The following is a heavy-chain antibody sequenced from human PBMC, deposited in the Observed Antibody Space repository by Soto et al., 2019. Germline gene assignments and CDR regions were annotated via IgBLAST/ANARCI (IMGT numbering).Heavy chain of an antibody. CDR3: ARGGGGGGICSGGSCYFY. Sequence: SETLSLTCTVSGGSISSGGYYWSWIRQHPGKGLEWIGYIYYSGSTYYNPSLKSRVTISVDTSKNQFSLKLSSVTAADTAVYYCARGGGGGGICSGGSCYFYWGQGTLVTVSS. D-gene: IGHD2-15*01. CDR2: IYYSGST. CDR1: GGSISSGGYY. V-gene: IGHV4-31*03. J-gene: IGHJ4*02.